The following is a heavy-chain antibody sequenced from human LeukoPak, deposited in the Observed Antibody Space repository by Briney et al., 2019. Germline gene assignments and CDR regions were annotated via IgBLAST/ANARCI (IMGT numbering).Heavy chain of an antibody. CDR2: IWYDGSNK. V-gene: IGHV3-33*07. CDR3: TTDLVGANDH. D-gene: IGHD1-26*01. Sequence: GGSLRLSCVASGFTFSRSWMSWVRQAPGKGLEWVAVIWYDGSNKYYADSVKGRFTISRDNSKNTLYLQMNSLRAEDTAVYYCTTDLVGANDHWGQGTLVTVSS. CDR1: GFTFSRSW. J-gene: IGHJ4*02.